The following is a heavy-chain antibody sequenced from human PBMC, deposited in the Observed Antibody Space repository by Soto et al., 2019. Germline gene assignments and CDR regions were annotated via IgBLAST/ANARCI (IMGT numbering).Heavy chain of an antibody. CDR2: FDPEDGET. CDR1: GYTLTELS. V-gene: IGHV1-24*01. J-gene: IGHJ4*02. CDR3: ATDPGEYCISTSCYSSDY. Sequence: ASVKVSCKVSGYTLTELSMHWVRQAPGKGPEWMGGFDPEDGETMYAQKFQGRVTMTEDTSTDTAYMELSSLRSEDTAVYYCATDPGEYCISTSCYSSDYWGPGPLGTLSP. D-gene: IGHD2-2*02.